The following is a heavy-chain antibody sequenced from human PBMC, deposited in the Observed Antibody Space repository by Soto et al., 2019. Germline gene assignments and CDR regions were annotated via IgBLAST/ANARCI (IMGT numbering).Heavy chain of an antibody. CDR3: AHSRNLITEDAQVGDFDY. V-gene: IGHV2-5*02. J-gene: IGHJ4*02. Sequence: QITLKESGPTLVKPAQTLALTCSFSGFSLTTDGEGVGWVRQPPGEALEWLALIYWDDDERYSPSLKTRLTITKDPSKNQVVLVMTNMDHVDTATYYCAHSRNLITEDAQVGDFDYWGQGTLVTVSS. CDR2: IYWDDDE. CDR1: GFSLTTDGEG. D-gene: IGHD3-10*01.